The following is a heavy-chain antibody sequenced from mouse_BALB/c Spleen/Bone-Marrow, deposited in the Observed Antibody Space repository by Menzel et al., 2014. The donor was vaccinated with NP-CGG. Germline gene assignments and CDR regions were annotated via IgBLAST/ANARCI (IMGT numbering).Heavy chain of an antibody. CDR3: ARDSFLITRALDY. Sequence: VKLVESGPGLVAPSQSLSITCTVSGFSLTGYGVSWVRLPPGKGLEWLGMIWGDGSTDYNSALKSRLSISKDNSKSQVFLKMNSLQTDDTARYYCARDSFLITRALDYWGQGTSVTVSS. CDR2: IWGDGST. CDR1: GFSLTGYG. V-gene: IGHV2-6-7*01. J-gene: IGHJ4*01. D-gene: IGHD2-4*01.